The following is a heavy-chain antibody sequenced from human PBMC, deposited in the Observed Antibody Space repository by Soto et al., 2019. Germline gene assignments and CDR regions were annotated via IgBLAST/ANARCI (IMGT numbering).Heavy chain of an antibody. J-gene: IGHJ3*02. Sequence: QVQLVQSGAEVKKPGSSVKVSCKASGGTFSSYAISWVRQAPGQGLEWMGGIIPIFGTANYAQKFKGRVTITADESTSTAYMELSSLRSEDTAVYYCARYCSGGSCYSVAFDIWGQGTMVTVSS. V-gene: IGHV1-69*01. CDR3: ARYCSGGSCYSVAFDI. CDR1: GGTFSSYA. CDR2: IIPIFGTA. D-gene: IGHD2-15*01.